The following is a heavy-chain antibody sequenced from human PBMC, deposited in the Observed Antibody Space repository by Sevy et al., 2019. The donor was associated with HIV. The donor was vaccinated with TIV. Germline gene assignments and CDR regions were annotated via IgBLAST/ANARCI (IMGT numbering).Heavy chain of an antibody. J-gene: IGHJ4*02. CDR1: GGSISSGDYY. CDR2: IYYSGST. CDR3: ATSTVTTLDVDY. Sequence: SETLSLTCTVSGGSISSGDYYWSWIRQPPGKGLEWIGYIYYSGSTYYNPSLKSRVTISVDTSKNQFSLKLSSVTAADTAVYYCATSTVTTLDVDYWGQGTLVTVSS. D-gene: IGHD4-4*01. V-gene: IGHV4-30-4*01.